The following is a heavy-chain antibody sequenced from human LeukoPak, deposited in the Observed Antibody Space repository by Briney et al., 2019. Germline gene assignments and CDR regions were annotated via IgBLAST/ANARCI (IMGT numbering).Heavy chain of an antibody. V-gene: IGHV1-69*13. Sequence: SVKVSCKASGGTFSSYAISWVRQAPGQGLERMGGIIPIFGTANYAQKFQGRVTITADESTSTAYMELSSLRSEDTAVYYCARAPYYDILTGYSVGAFDIWGQGTMVTVSS. CDR1: GGTFSSYA. D-gene: IGHD3-9*01. CDR2: IIPIFGTA. J-gene: IGHJ3*02. CDR3: ARAPYYDILTGYSVGAFDI.